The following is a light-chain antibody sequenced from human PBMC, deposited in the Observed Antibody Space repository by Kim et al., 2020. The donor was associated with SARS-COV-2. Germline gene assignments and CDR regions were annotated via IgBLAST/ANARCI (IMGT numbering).Light chain of an antibody. V-gene: IGLV3-19*01. CDR3: NSRDSG. J-gene: IGLJ2*01. Sequence: PAGSVALGQTVRITRQGDRLRSYYASWYQQKPRQAPVLVFYGRNNRPSGIPDRFSGSSSGNTASLTITGAQAEDEADYYCNSRDSGFGGGTQLTVL. CDR1: RLRSYY. CDR2: GRN.